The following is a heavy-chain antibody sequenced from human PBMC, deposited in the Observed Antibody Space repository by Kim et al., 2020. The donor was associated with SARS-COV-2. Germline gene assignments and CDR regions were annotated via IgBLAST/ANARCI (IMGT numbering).Heavy chain of an antibody. CDR3: AKDGAYCGGDCYRRGYYFDY. D-gene: IGHD2-21*01. J-gene: IGHJ4*02. CDR1: GFTFSSYA. Sequence: GGSLRLSCAASGFTFSSYAMSWVRQAPGKGLEWVSAISGSGGSTYYADSVKGRFTISRDNSKNTLYLQMNSLRAEDTAVYYCAKDGAYCGGDCYRRGYYFDYWGQGTLVTVSS. CDR2: ISGSGGST. V-gene: IGHV3-23*01.